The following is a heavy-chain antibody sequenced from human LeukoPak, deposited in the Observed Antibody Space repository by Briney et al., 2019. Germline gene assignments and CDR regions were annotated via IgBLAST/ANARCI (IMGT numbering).Heavy chain of an antibody. V-gene: IGHV3-48*03. D-gene: IGHD3-3*01. CDR1: GFTFSSYE. CDR2: ISSSGSTI. Sequence: GGSLRLSCAASGFTFSSYEMNWVRQAPGKGLGWVSYISSSGSTIYYADSVKGRFTISRDNAKNSLYLQMNSLRAEDTAVYYCARGRFLEWLLPPPNWFDPWGQGTLVTVSS. J-gene: IGHJ5*02. CDR3: ARGRFLEWLLPPPNWFDP.